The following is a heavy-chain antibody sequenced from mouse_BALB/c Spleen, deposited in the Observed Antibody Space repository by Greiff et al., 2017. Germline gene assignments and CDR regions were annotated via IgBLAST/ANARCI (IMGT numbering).Heavy chain of an antibody. V-gene: IGHV1S81*02. CDR3: ARSIPTRDY. D-gene: IGHD5-1-1*01. CDR1: GYTFTSYW. CDR2: INPSNGRT. J-gene: IGHJ2*01. Sequence: QVQLQKPGAELVKPGASVKLSCKASGYTFTSYWMHWVKQRPGQGLEWIGEINPSNGRTNYNEKFKSKATLTVDKSSSTAYMQLSSLTSEDSAVYYCARSIPTRDYWGQGTTLTVSS.